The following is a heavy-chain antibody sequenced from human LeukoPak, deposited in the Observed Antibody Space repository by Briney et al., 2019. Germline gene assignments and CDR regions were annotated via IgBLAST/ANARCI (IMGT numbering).Heavy chain of an antibody. CDR3: ARARALFRGSYLGTGFDY. Sequence: NTGGSLRLSCAASGFTFSSYSMTWVRQAPGKGLEWVSSISSSSSYIYYADSVKGRFTISRDNAKNSLYLQMNSLRAEDTAVYYCARARALFRGSYLGTGFDYWGQGTLVTVSS. J-gene: IGHJ4*02. CDR2: ISSSSSYI. CDR1: GFTFSSYS. D-gene: IGHD1-26*01. V-gene: IGHV3-21*01.